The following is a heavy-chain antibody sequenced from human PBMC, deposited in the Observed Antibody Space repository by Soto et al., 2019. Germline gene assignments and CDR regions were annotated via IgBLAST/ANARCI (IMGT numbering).Heavy chain of an antibody. D-gene: IGHD3-3*01. J-gene: IGHJ4*02. CDR3: LRDIFGVVIFDS. CDR1: GFIFSDSA. Sequence: XVSLRLSCSASGFIFSDSAMHWARQAPGKRLEYVSAISTHGRNTYYADSVKGRFTISRDNSKNTVHLQMSSLRAEDTAVYYCLRDIFGVVIFDSWGQGTPVTVSS. CDR2: ISTHGRNT. V-gene: IGHV3-64D*06.